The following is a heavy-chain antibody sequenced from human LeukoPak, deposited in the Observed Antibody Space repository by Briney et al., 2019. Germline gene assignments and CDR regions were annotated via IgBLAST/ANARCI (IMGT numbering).Heavy chain of an antibody. V-gene: IGHV4-61*01. J-gene: IGHJ4*02. D-gene: IGHD3-22*01. CDR1: GGSVSSGSYY. CDR2: IYYSGTT. CDR3: ARVPNYYDSSGLDY. Sequence: SETLSLTCTVSGGSVSSGSYYWSWIRQPPGKRLEWIGYIYYSGTTNYNPSLKSRVTISVGTSKNQFSLKLSSVTAADTAVYYCARVPNYYDSSGLDYWGQGTLVTVSS.